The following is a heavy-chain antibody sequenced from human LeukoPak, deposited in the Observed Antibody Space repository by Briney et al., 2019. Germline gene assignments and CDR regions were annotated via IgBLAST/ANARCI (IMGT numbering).Heavy chain of an antibody. CDR3: ASPGIVAAGTDRGFAY. CDR2: IYYSGST. Sequence: PSETLSLTCTVSGGSISSYYWSWIRQPPGRGLEWIGFIYYSGSTNYNPSLNSRVTISVDTSKNQFSLKLSSVTAADTAVYYCASPGIVAAGTDRGFAYWGQGTLVTVSS. J-gene: IGHJ4*02. CDR1: GGSISSYY. D-gene: IGHD6-13*01. V-gene: IGHV4-59*01.